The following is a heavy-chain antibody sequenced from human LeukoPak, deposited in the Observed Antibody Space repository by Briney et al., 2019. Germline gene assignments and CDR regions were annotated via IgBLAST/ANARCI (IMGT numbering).Heavy chain of an antibody. J-gene: IGHJ4*02. CDR2: ISGSGGST. Sequence: GGSLRLSCAASGFNLRSYAMTWVRQAPGKGLEWVSAISGSGGSTYYADSVKGRFTISRDNSKNTLYLQMNSLRAEDTAVYYCAKGGWNYCFDYWGQGTLVTVSS. D-gene: IGHD1-7*01. CDR1: GFNLRSYA. V-gene: IGHV3-23*01. CDR3: AKGGWNYCFDY.